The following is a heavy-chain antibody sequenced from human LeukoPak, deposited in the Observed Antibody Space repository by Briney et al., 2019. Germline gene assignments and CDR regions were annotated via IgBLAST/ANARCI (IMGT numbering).Heavy chain of an antibody. Sequence: GGSLRLSCAASGFTFSSYAMHWVRQAPGKGLEWVAVISYDGSNKYYADSVKGRFTISRDNSKNTLYLQMNSLRAEDTAVYYCARSHFDIVLMVYAIETGRVDYWGQGTLVTVSS. CDR1: GFTFSSYA. CDR2: ISYDGSNK. D-gene: IGHD2-8*01. CDR3: ARSHFDIVLMVYAIETGRVDY. J-gene: IGHJ4*02. V-gene: IGHV3-30-3*01.